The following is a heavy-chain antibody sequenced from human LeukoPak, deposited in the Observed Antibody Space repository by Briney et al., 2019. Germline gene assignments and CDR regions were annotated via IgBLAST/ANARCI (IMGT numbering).Heavy chain of an antibody. Sequence: PGGSLRLSCTASGFTFSRHWVSWVRQTPGKGLEWVANIKEDGSEQYYVDSVKGRFTMSRDNAQNSLYLQMNSLRDEDTAVYYCARDLDGGRGKDYWGQGTLVTVSS. V-gene: IGHV3-7*01. J-gene: IGHJ4*02. CDR1: GFTFSRHW. D-gene: IGHD4-23*01. CDR3: ARDLDGGRGKDY. CDR2: IKEDGSEQ.